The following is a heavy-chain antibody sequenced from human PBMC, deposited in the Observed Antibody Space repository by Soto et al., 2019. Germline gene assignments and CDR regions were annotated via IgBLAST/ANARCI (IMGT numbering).Heavy chain of an antibody. Sequence: EALSVTCIDSGGSSIGQYWIWIRQSPGKGLEWIGHIFYSGSTNYNPSLKSRVTLSADTSKNQFSLRLSSVTAADTAVYYCARVGSSGWSPHYWGQVILFTVS. CDR3: ARVGSSGWSPHY. CDR2: IFYSGST. V-gene: IGHV4-59*11. J-gene: IGHJ4*02. D-gene: IGHD6-19*01. CDR1: GGSSIGQY.